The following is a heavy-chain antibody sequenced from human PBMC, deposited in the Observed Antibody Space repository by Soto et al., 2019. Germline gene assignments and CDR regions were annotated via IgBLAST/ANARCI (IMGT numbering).Heavy chain of an antibody. CDR1: GFTFSSYW. CDR3: ARDRSADRFVQYFQH. J-gene: IGHJ1*01. V-gene: IGHV3-7*01. Sequence: PGGSLRLSCAASGFTFSSYWMSWVRQAPGKGLEWVASIKEDGAEKYYVDSVEGRFTISRDNAQNSLYLQMNSLTSEDTAVYYCARDRSADRFVQYFQHWGPGTLVTVSS. CDR2: IKEDGAEK. D-gene: IGHD6-19*01.